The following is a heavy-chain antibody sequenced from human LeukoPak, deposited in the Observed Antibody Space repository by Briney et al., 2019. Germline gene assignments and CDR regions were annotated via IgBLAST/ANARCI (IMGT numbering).Heavy chain of an antibody. CDR3: ARDRGPRTGSMVREAYDN. D-gene: IGHD3-10*01. J-gene: IGHJ4*02. CDR2: ISSDGSIT. V-gene: IGHV3-74*01. CDR1: GFTFSNYW. Sequence: PGGSLRLSCAASGFTFSNYWVHWVRQAPGKGLVWVSRISSDGSITNYADSVKGRFTISRDNAKNTLYLQMNSLRAEDTAVYYCARDRGPRTGSMVREAYDNWGQGTLVTVSS.